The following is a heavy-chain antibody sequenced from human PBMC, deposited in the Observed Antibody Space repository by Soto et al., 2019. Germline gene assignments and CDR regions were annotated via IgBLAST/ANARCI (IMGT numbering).Heavy chain of an antibody. CDR3: EGQRSFDMLIDY. CDR2: IDPSDSYT. Sequence: GESLKISCKGSGYSFTSYWIDWVRQMPGKGLEWMGRIDPSDSYTNYSPSFQGQVTISADKSISTAYLQWSSLKASDTAMYYCEGQRSFDMLIDYWGEGPLVTVSS. D-gene: IGHD3-9*01. J-gene: IGHJ4*02. CDR1: GYSFTSYW. V-gene: IGHV5-10-1*04.